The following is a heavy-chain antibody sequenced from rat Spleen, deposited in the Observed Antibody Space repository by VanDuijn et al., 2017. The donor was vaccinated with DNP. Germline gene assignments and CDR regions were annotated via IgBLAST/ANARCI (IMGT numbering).Heavy chain of an antibody. J-gene: IGHJ2*01. D-gene: IGHD1-11*01. CDR2: VNSAGTT. CDR3: ARYTTGVDY. Sequence: EVQLQESGPGLVKPSQSLSLTCSVTDYSITSCCRWTWIRKFPGHKLEWMGSVNSAGTTNYNPTLKSRISITRDTSKNQFFLQLNSVTTEDTATYYCARYTTGVDYWGQGVMVTVSS. V-gene: IGHV3-3*01. CDR1: DYSITSCCR.